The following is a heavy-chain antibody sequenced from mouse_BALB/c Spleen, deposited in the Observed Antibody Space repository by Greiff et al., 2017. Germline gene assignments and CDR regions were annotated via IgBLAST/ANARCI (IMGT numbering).Heavy chain of an antibody. J-gene: IGHJ2*01. D-gene: IGHD1-1*01. CDR1: GYTFTSYW. CDR2: IDPSNSET. Sequence: VQLQESGPELVRPGASVKMSCKASGYTFTSYWMHWVKQRPGQGLEWIGMIDPSNSETRLNQKFKDKATLNVDKSSNTAYMQLSSLTSEDSAVYYCARTLITTVVDFDYWGQGTTLTVSS. CDR3: ARTLITTVVDFDY. V-gene: IGHV1S127*01.